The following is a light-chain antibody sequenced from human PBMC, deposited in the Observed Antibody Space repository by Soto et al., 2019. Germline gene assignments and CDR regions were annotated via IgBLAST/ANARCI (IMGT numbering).Light chain of an antibody. V-gene: IGLV2-14*01. CDR1: SSDIGGHNY. CDR2: EVS. CDR3: SSYTRSSTWV. Sequence: QSVLTQPASVSGSPGQWITISCTGTSSDIGGHNYVSWYQHHPGKAPKLRMYEVSDRPSGMSARFSASTSGNTASLTISGVQAEDEADYYCSSYTRSSTWVFCGGTTLT. J-gene: IGLJ3*02.